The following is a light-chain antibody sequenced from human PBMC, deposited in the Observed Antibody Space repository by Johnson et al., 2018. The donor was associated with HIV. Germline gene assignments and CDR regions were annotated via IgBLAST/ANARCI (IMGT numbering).Light chain of an antibody. CDR2: DND. V-gene: IGLV1-51*02. J-gene: IGLJ1*01. Sequence: QSVLTQPPSVSAAPGQKVTISCSGSISNIGNNYVSWFQHLPGAAPKLLIYDNDRRPSGVPDRFSGSKSAASATLDITGLQSGDEGDYYCAPWDASLSANVFGTGTKVTVL. CDR1: ISNIGNNY. CDR3: APWDASLSANV.